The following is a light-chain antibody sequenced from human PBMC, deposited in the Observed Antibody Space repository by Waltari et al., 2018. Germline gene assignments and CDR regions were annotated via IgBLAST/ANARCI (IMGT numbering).Light chain of an antibody. CDR2: RNN. Sequence: QSVLTQPPSASGPPGQRVTISCYGSSSNIGSNFVYWYQHFPGTAPKILIFRNNQRPSGVPDRFSGSKSGSSASLAISGLRSDDEAHYYCASWDDSLSGGIFGGGTEVTVL. CDR1: SSNIGSNF. V-gene: IGLV1-47*01. J-gene: IGLJ2*01. CDR3: ASWDDSLSGGI.